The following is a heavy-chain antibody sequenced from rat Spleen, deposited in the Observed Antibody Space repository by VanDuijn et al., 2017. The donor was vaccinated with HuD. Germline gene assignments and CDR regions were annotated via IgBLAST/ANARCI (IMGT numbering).Heavy chain of an antibody. CDR2: ISYDGSST. V-gene: IGHV5-7*01. CDR3: ARRLYDYFDY. CDR1: GFTFSDYN. D-gene: IGHD1-2*01. J-gene: IGHJ2*01. Sequence: EVQLVESGGGVVQPGRSLKFSCVASGFTFSDYNMAWVRQAPNKGLEWVATISYDGSSTYYPDSVKGRFTISRDNAKSTLYLQMNSLRSEDTATYYCARRLYDYFDYWGQGVMVTVSS.